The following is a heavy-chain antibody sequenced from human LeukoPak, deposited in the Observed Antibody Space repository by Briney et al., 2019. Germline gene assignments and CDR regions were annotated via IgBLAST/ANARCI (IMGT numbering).Heavy chain of an antibody. Sequence: SETLSLTGSVSGLSITRPYYRGWIRQSPGKGLEWIGSTSHRDSPYYNPSLESRVTISLDTSKNQFSLKLTSVTAADTAVYYCARDFGETSLPNWFDPWGQGTLVIVTS. V-gene: IGHV4-38-2*02. CDR2: TSHRDSP. CDR1: GLSITRPYY. J-gene: IGHJ5*02. D-gene: IGHD3-16*01. CDR3: ARDFGETSLPNWFDP.